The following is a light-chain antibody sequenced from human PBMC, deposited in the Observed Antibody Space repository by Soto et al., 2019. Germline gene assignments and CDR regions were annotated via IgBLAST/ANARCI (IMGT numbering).Light chain of an antibody. CDR2: FEGSGNY. V-gene: IGLV4-60*03. Sequence: QLVLTQSSSASASLGSSVKLTCTLSSGHSSYIIAWHQQQTGKAPRFLMTFEGSGNYNKGSGVPDRVSGSSAGADRYLTISNLQSEYEATYYCDTWDTNTQVFVGGTKLTVL. CDR3: DTWDTNTQV. CDR1: SGHSSYI. J-gene: IGLJ2*01.